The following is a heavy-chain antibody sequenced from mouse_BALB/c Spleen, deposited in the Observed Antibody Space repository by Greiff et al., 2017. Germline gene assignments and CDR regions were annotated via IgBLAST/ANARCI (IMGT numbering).Heavy chain of an antibody. V-gene: IGHV5-6-5*01. CDR1: GFTFSSYA. D-gene: IGHD2-1*01. CDR3: ARRGGNPYAMDY. Sequence: EVKLVESGGGLVKPGGSLKLSCAASGFTFSSYAMSWVRQTPEKRLEWVASISSGGSTYYPDSVKGRFTISRDNARNILYLQMSSLRSEDTAMYYCARRGGNPYAMDYWGQGTSVTVSS. CDR2: ISSGGST. J-gene: IGHJ4*01.